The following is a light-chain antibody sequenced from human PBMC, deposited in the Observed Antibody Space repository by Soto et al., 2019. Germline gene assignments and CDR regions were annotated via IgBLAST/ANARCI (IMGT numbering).Light chain of an antibody. CDR3: GTWDSSLSAYV. CDR2: DNN. Sequence: QSVLTQPPSVSAAPGQKVTISCSGSSSNIGNNYVSWYQQLPGTAPKLLIYDNNKRPSGIPDRFSDSKSGTSATLGITGLQTGDEADDYCGTWDSSLSAYVFGTGTKLTVL. CDR1: SSNIGNNY. V-gene: IGLV1-51*01. J-gene: IGLJ1*01.